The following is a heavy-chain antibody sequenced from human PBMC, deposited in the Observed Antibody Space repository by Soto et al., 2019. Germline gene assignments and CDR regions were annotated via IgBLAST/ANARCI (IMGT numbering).Heavy chain of an antibody. D-gene: IGHD6-13*01. CDR1: GFTFSNSA. Sequence: GGSLRLSCAASGFTFSNSAMYWVRQAPGEGLEWVSGISGSGVSTNYADSVKGRCTISRDNSKNTLYLQMSSLRVEDTAVYYCAAWSRSNWFDYWGPGTLVTVSS. CDR3: AAWSRSNWFDY. CDR2: ISGSGVST. J-gene: IGHJ4*02. V-gene: IGHV3-23*01.